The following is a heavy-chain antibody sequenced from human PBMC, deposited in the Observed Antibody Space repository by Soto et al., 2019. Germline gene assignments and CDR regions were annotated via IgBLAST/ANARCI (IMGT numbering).Heavy chain of an antibody. V-gene: IGHV4-31*03. CDR1: GGSISSGGYY. CDR2: IYYSGST. D-gene: IGHD3-16*01. Sequence: PSETLSLTCTVSGGSISSGGYYWSWIRQHPGKGLEWIGYIYYSGSTYYNPSLKSRVTISVDTSKNQFSLKLSSVTAADTAVYYCARGLTYDYVWGTSPRAKIYFDPWGQGTLVTVSS. CDR3: ARGLTYDYVWGTSPRAKIYFDP. J-gene: IGHJ5*02.